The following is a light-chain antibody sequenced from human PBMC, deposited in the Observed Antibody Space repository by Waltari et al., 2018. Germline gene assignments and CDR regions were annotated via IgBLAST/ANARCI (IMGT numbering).Light chain of an antibody. CDR3: LLYYNGVRV. Sequence: QAVVTQEPSLTVSPGGTVTLTCGSSTGAVTSGHFPYWFQQKPGQAPRTLIYDTSNKHSWTPARFSGSLLGDKAALTLSGVQPEDEAEYYCLLYYNGVRVFGGGTKLTVL. V-gene: IGLV7-46*01. CDR1: TGAVTSGHF. CDR2: DTS. J-gene: IGLJ3*02.